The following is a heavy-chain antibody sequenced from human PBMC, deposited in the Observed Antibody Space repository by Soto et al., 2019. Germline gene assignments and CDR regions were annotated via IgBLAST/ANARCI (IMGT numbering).Heavy chain of an antibody. CDR3: ARRTKRDRILDY. Sequence: GASVKVSCKASGYTFTSYGISWVRQAPGQGLEWMGWISAYSGNTGYAQKFQGRVTMTRNTSISTAYMELSSLRSEDTAVYYCARRTKRDRILDYWGQGTLVTVSS. CDR2: ISAYSGNT. CDR1: GYTFTSYG. J-gene: IGHJ4*02. D-gene: IGHD3-3*01. V-gene: IGHV1-8*02.